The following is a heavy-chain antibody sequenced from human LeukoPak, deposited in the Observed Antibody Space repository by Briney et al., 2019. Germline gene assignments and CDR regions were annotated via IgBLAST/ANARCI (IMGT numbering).Heavy chain of an antibody. Sequence: GGSLRLSCAASGFTFSSYGMHWVRQAPGKGLEWVAFIRYDGSNKYYADSVKGRFTISRDNSKNTLYLQMSSLRAEDTAVYYCAKVTVAGYYYGMDVWGQGTTVTVSS. D-gene: IGHD6-19*01. V-gene: IGHV3-30*02. CDR3: AKVTVAGYYYGMDV. CDR1: GFTFSSYG. J-gene: IGHJ6*02. CDR2: IRYDGSNK.